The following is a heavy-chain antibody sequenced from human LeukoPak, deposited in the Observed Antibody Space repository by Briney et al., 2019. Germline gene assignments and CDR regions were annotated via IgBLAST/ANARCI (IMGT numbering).Heavy chain of an antibody. CDR2: ISGSGGST. CDR1: GFTFSSYA. CDR3: ARLQMGILDY. J-gene: IGHJ4*02. V-gene: IGHV3-23*01. D-gene: IGHD7-27*01. Sequence: GGSLRLSCAASGFTFSSYAMSWVRQAPGKGLEWVSAISGSGGSTYYADSVKGRFTISRDNAKNSLYLQINSLRAEDTAVFYCARLQMGILDYWGQGTLVTVSS.